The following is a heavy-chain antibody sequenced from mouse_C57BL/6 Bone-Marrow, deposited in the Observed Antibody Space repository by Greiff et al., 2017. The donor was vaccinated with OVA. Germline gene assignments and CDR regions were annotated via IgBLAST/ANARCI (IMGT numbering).Heavy chain of an antibody. J-gene: IGHJ4*01. V-gene: IGHV2-6*01. CDR2: IWGVGST. D-gene: IGHD1-1*01. CDR1: GFSLTSYG. CDR3: ASAYGSSPYYAMDY. Sequence: VKLMESGPGLVAPSQSLSLTCTVSGFSLTSYGVDWVRQSPGKGLEWLGVIWGVGSTTYNTALKSRLSISKDNSKSQVFLKMNSLQTDDTAMYYGASAYGSSPYYAMDYWGQGTSVTVSS.